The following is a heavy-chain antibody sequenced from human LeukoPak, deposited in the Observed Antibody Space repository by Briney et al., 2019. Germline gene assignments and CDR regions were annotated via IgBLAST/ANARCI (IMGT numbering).Heavy chain of an antibody. J-gene: IGHJ3*02. CDR3: ARGGPPDSSVHAGAFDI. D-gene: IGHD3-22*01. V-gene: IGHV4-30-2*01. CDR1: GGSISSGGYS. Sequence: SQTLSLTCAVSGGSISSGGYSWSWIRQPPGKGLEWIGYINHSGSTNYNPSLKSRVTISVDTSKNQFSLKLSSVTAADTAVYYCARGGPPDSSVHAGAFDIWGQGTMVTVSS. CDR2: INHSGST.